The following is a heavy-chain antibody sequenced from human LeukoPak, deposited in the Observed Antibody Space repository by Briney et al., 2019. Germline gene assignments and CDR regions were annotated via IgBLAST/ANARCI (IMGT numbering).Heavy chain of an antibody. Sequence: GGSLRLSCAASGFTFSSYGMSWVRQAPGKGLEWVANIKQDGSEKYYVDSVKGRFTISRDNAKNSVYLQMNSLRAEDTAVYYCASAPHDYWGQGTLVTVSS. V-gene: IGHV3-7*01. CDR3: ASAPHDY. CDR1: GFTFSSYG. J-gene: IGHJ4*02. CDR2: IKQDGSEK.